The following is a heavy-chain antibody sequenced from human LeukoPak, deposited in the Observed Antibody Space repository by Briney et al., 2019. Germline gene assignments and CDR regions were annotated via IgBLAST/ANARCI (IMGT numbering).Heavy chain of an antibody. CDR2: IKKDGSEK. Sequence: GGSLRLSCAASGFTFSNYLMSWVRQAPGKGLEWVANIKKDGSEKYYVDSVKGRFTISRDNAKNSLYLQMNSLRADDTAVYYCARQTYYDYVWGSFLETPYFDYWGQGTLVTVSS. J-gene: IGHJ4*02. CDR3: ARQTYYDYVWGSFLETPYFDY. CDR1: GFTFSNYL. V-gene: IGHV3-7*03. D-gene: IGHD3-16*01.